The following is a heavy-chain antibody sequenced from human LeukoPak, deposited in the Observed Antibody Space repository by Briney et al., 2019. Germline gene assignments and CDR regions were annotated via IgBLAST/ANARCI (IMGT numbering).Heavy chain of an antibody. J-gene: IGHJ6*02. D-gene: IGHD2-2*01. V-gene: IGHV3-23*01. Sequence: GESLRLSCAASGFTFSSYAMSWVRQAPGKGLEWVSAISGSGGSTYYADSVKGRFTISGDNSKNALYLQMNSLRAEDTAVYHCAKGMGYCSSTSCPHDYYGMDVWGQGTTVTVSS. CDR3: AKGMGYCSSTSCPHDYYGMDV. CDR1: GFTFSSYA. CDR2: ISGSGGST.